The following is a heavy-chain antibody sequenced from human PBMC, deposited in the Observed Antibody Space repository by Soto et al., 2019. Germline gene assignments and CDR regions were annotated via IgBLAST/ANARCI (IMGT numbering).Heavy chain of an antibody. CDR1: GFTFSSYA. J-gene: IGHJ6*03. Sequence: GGSLRLSCAASGFTFSSYAMSWVRQAPGKGLEWVSAISGSGGSTYYADSVKGRFTISRDNSKNTLYLQMNSLRAEDTDVYDFANDEMYSNHAKQSDYYYMDVWGKGTTVTVSS. D-gene: IGHD4-4*01. V-gene: IGHV3-23*01. CDR3: ANDEMYSNHAKQSDYYYMDV. CDR2: ISGSGGST.